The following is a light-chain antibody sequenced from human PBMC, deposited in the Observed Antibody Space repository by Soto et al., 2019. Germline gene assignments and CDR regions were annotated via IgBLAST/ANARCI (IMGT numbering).Light chain of an antibody. J-gene: IGLJ1*01. CDR2: EVS. V-gene: IGLV2-14*01. Sequence: QSALTQPASVSGSPGQSITISCTGTSRDVGGSNSVSWYQQHPGKAPKLIIFEVSNRPSGVSNRFSGSKSGDTASLTISGLHTEDEADYYCSSYTSSSTLYVFGTGTKLTVL. CDR3: SSYTSSSTLYV. CDR1: SRDVGGSNS.